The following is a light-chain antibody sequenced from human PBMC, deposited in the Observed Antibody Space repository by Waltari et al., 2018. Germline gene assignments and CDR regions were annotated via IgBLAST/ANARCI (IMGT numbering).Light chain of an antibody. V-gene: IGKV4-1*01. J-gene: IGKJ4*01. CDR2: WAS. CDR1: QSVFHSSDSKNY. CDR3: QQHYSSPLT. Sequence: IVMTQSPDSLAVSLGEGATINCKSSQSVFHSSDSKNYLTWYQQKPGQPPKLLIYWASTRQSGVPDRFSGSGSGTDFTLTISSLQAEDVALYYCQQHYSSPLTFGGGTKVEIQ.